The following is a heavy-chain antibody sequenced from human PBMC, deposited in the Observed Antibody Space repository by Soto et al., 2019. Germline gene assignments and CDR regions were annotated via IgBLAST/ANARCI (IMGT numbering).Heavy chain of an antibody. J-gene: IGHJ4*02. V-gene: IGHV3-30-3*01. CDR1: GFTFSSYA. Sequence: QVQLVESGGGVVQPGRSLRLSCAASGFTFSSYAMHWVRQAPGKGLEWGAVISYDGSNKYYADSVKGRFTISRDNSKNTLYLQMNSLRAEDTAVYYCARGPPRAYGSGSYYLSLDYWGQGTLVTVSS. D-gene: IGHD3-10*01. CDR2: ISYDGSNK. CDR3: ARGPPRAYGSGSYYLSLDY.